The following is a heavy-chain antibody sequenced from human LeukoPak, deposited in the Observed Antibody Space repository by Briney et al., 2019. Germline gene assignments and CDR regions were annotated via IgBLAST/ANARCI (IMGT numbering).Heavy chain of an antibody. J-gene: IGHJ4*02. CDR1: GYTFTSYG. D-gene: IGHD2-2*01. Sequence: ASVKVSFKASGYTFTSYGISWVRQAPGQGLEWMGWISAYNGNTNYAQKLQGRVTMTTDTSTSTAYMELRSLRSDDTAVYYCARDGSDQLPIDAPLNFDYWGQGTLVTVSS. CDR3: ARDGSDQLPIDAPLNFDY. CDR2: ISAYNGNT. V-gene: IGHV1-18*01.